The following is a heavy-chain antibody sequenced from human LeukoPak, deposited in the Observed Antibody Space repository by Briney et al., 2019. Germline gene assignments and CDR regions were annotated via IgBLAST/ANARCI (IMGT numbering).Heavy chain of an antibody. Sequence: GASVKVSCKASGYTFTSYAMHWVRQAPGQRLEWMGWSNAGNGNTKYSQKFQGRVTITRDTSASTAYMELSSLRSEDTVVYYCASELRRKSNVGFATWRWFDPWGQGTLVTVSS. V-gene: IGHV1-3*01. CDR3: ASELRRKSNVGFATWRWFDP. D-gene: IGHD1-26*01. CDR2: SNAGNGNT. J-gene: IGHJ5*02. CDR1: GYTFTSYA.